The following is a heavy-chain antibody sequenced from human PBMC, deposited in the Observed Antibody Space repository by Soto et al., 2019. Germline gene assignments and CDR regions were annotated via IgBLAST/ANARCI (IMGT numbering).Heavy chain of an antibody. Sequence: QVQLVQSGAEVKKPGASVRVSCKASGYTFTSYYIHWVRQAPGQGLEWMAIVNPTGGSTNYAQKFQGRITVTFDTSTSTVFMELNSLRYEDTAVYHCARHLAAGDSWGQGTLVTVSS. D-gene: IGHD6-25*01. CDR3: ARHLAAGDS. CDR2: VNPTGGST. CDR1: GYTFTSYY. V-gene: IGHV1-46*03. J-gene: IGHJ4*02.